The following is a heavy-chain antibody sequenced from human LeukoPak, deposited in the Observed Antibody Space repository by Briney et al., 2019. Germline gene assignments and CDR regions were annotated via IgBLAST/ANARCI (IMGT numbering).Heavy chain of an antibody. CDR3: VRVDTAMATPFDY. Sequence: SETLSLTCTVSGGSISSGDYYWSWIRQPPGKGLEWIGYIYYSGSTYYNPSLKSRVTISVDTSKNQFSLKLSSVTAADTAVYYCVRVDTAMATPFDYWGQGTLVTVSS. V-gene: IGHV4-30-4*01. J-gene: IGHJ4*02. CDR2: IYYSGST. D-gene: IGHD5-18*01. CDR1: GGSISSGDYY.